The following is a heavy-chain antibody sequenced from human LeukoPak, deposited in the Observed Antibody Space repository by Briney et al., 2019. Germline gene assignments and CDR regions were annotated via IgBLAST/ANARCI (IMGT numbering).Heavy chain of an antibody. CDR1: GGSISSYY. J-gene: IGHJ4*02. D-gene: IGHD4-17*01. CDR2: IYYSGST. CDR3: ARSSEGDYVGYFDY. Sequence: SETLSLTCTVSGGSISSYYWSWIRQPPGKGLEWIGYIYYSGSTNYNPSLKSRVIISVDTSKNQFSLKLSSVTAADTAVYYCARSSEGDYVGYFDYWGQGTLVTVSS. V-gene: IGHV4-59*01.